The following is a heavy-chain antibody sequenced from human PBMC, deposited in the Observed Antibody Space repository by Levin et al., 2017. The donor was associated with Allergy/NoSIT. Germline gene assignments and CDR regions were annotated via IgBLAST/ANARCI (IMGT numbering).Heavy chain of an antibody. Sequence: GGSLRLSCAASGFTFSTYSLNWVRQAQGKGLEWLSYISSDRTTIYYADSVKGRFTISRDEAKKSLYLQMNSLRDEDTAVYYCARDPVESSDGPHNFDYWGQGTLVTVSS. CDR1: GFTFSTYS. J-gene: IGHJ4*02. D-gene: IGHD6-19*01. CDR2: ISSDRTTI. V-gene: IGHV3-48*02. CDR3: ARDPVESSDGPHNFDY.